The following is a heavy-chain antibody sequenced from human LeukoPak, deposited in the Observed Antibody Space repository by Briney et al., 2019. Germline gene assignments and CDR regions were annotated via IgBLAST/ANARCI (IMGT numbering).Heavy chain of an antibody. J-gene: IGHJ4*02. CDR3: ARGYGSGRYHFDY. D-gene: IGHD3-10*01. Sequence: GEPLKISCKGSGYSFTSHWISWVRQMPGKGLEWMGRIDPSDSYTNYSPSFQGHVTISADKSISTAYLQWSSLKASDTAMYYCARGYGSGRYHFDYWGQGTLVTVSS. CDR1: GYSFTSHW. CDR2: IDPSDSYT. V-gene: IGHV5-10-1*01.